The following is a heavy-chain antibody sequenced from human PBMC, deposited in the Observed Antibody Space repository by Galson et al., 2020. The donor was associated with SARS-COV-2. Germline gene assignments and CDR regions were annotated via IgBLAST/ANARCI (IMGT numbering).Heavy chain of an antibody. D-gene: IGHD3-10*01. CDR2: ISYDGSNK. Sequence: GESLKISCAASGFTFSSYGMHWVRQAPGQGLEWVAVISYDGSNKYYADSVKGRFTISRDNSKNTLYLQMNSLRAEDTAVYYCAKDLGSPNKLLWFGELLGGYYYYGMDVWGQGTTVTVSS. CDR1: GFTFSSYG. J-gene: IGHJ6*02. V-gene: IGHV3-30*18. CDR3: AKDLGSPNKLLWFGELLGGYYYYGMDV.